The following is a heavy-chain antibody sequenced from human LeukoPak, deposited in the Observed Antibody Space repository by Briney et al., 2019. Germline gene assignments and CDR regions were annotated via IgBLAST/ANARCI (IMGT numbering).Heavy chain of an antibody. J-gene: IGHJ3*02. D-gene: IGHD2-15*01. V-gene: IGHV3-15*01. CDR2: IKSKTDGGTT. Sequence: PGGSLRLSCAASGFTFSNAWMSWVRQAPGKGLEWVGRIKSKTDGGTTDYAAPVKGRFTISRDDSKNTLYLQMNSLKTEDTAVYYCTTGIVVVVAATRDAFDIWGQGAMVTVSS. CDR1: GFTFSNAW. CDR3: TTGIVVVVAATRDAFDI.